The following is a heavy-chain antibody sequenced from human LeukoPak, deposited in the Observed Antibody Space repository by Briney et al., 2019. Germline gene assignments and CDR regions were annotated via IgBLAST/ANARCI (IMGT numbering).Heavy chain of an antibody. CDR2: IYYSGST. D-gene: IGHD6-19*01. CDR3: ARTAVAGPLYYFDY. Sequence: PSETLSLSCAVSGGSISSYYWCWIRQPPGKGLGWGGYIYYSGSTNYNPSLKSRVTISVDTSKTQFSRKLSSVTAAATAVYYCARTAVAGPLYYFDYWGQGTLVTVSS. V-gene: IGHV4-59*08. CDR1: GGSISSYY. J-gene: IGHJ4*02.